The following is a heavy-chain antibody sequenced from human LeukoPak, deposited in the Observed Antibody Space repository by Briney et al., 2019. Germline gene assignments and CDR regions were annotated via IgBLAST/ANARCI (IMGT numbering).Heavy chain of an antibody. D-gene: IGHD2-21*02. CDR3: ARDPGDLRWGMDV. CDR1: GYTFSPYS. V-gene: IGHV3-21*01. Sequence: AGGSLRLSCAASGYTFSPYSMNWVRQAPGKGLEWVSSISSSNTYYADSVKGRFTISRDNAEKSVYLQMNSLRAEDTAVYYCARDPGDLRWGMDVWGQGATVTVAS. J-gene: IGHJ6*02. CDR2: ISSSNTY.